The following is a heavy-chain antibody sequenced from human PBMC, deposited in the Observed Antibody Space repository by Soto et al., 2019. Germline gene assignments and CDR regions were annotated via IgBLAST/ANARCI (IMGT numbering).Heavy chain of an antibody. CDR2: ISYDGSNK. V-gene: IGHV3-30*18. J-gene: IGHJ6*02. D-gene: IGHD2-15*01. Sequence: GGSLRLSCAASGFTFSSYGMHWVRQAPGEGLEWVAVISYDGSNKYYADSVKGRFTISRDNSKNTLYLQMNSLRAEDTAVYYCAKDLVVAATGIFYYGMDVWGQGTTVTVSS. CDR3: AKDLVVAATGIFYYGMDV. CDR1: GFTFSSYG.